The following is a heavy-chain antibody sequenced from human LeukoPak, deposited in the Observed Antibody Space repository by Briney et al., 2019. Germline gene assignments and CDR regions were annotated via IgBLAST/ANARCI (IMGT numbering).Heavy chain of an antibody. CDR3: ARSIGDGYNFGY. V-gene: IGHV4-59*01. CDR1: GGSISSYY. Sequence: SETLSLTCTVSGGSISSYYWSWIRQPPGKGLEWIGYIYYSGSTSYNPSLKSRVTISVDTSKNQFSLKLSSVTAADTAVYYCARSIGDGYNFGYWGQGTLVTVSS. J-gene: IGHJ4*02. D-gene: IGHD5-24*01. CDR2: IYYSGST.